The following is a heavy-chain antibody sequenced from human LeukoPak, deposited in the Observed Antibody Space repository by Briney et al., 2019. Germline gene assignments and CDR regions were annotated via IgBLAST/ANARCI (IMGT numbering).Heavy chain of an antibody. CDR2: ISGSGGST. J-gene: IGHJ4*02. D-gene: IGHD3-10*01. Sequence: GGSLRLSCAASGFTFSSYAMSWVRQAPGKGLEWVSAISGSGGSTYYADSVKGRFTISRDNSKNTLYLQMNSLRAEDTAVYYCAKDDYPSYYYAPSYFDYWGQGTLVTVSS. V-gene: IGHV3-23*01. CDR3: AKDDYPSYYYAPSYFDY. CDR1: GFTFSSYA.